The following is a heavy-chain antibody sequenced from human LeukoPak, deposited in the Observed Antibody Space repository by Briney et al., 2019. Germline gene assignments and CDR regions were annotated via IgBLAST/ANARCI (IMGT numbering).Heavy chain of an antibody. Sequence: SETLSLTCTVSGGPISSSSYYWGWIRQPPGKGLEWIGEINHSGSTNYNPSLKSRVTISVDTSKNQFSLKLSSVTAADTAVYYCASWVPAAPYWGQGTLVTVSS. V-gene: IGHV4-39*07. CDR2: INHSGST. D-gene: IGHD2-2*01. CDR1: GGPISSSSYY. J-gene: IGHJ4*02. CDR3: ASWVPAAPY.